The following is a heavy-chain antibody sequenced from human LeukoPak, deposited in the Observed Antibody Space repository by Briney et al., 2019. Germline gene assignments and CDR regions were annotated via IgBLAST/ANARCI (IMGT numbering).Heavy chain of an antibody. CDR1: GGSISTYH. J-gene: IGHJ4*02. Sequence: SETLSLTCTVSGGSISTYHWSWIRRPPGKGLEWIGYISYTGSTNYNPSLKSRVTISVDTSKNQFSLKLSSVTAADTAVYYCAREDIAAAGYYFDYWGQGTLVTVSS. CDR3: AREDIAAAGYYFDY. V-gene: IGHV4-59*12. CDR2: ISYTGST. D-gene: IGHD6-13*01.